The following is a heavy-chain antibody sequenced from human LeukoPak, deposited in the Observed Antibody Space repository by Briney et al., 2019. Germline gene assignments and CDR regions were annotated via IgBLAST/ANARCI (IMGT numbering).Heavy chain of an antibody. D-gene: IGHD3-9*01. Sequence: AGGSLRLSCAASGFTFSSYSMNWVRQAPGKGLEWVSYISSSSSTIYYADSVKGRFTISRDNAKNSLYLQMNSLRAEDMALYYCAKDISPHYYYYYMDVWGKGTTVTVSS. CDR1: GFTFSSYS. V-gene: IGHV3-48*04. CDR3: AKDISPHYYYYYMDV. J-gene: IGHJ6*03. CDR2: ISSSSSTI.